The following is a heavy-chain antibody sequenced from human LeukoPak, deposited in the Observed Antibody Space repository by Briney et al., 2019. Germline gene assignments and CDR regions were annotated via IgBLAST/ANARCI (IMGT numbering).Heavy chain of an antibody. CDR1: GGSIRTYY. CDR3: ARSRGRKATPFDC. CDR2: IYTSGST. Sequence: PSETLSLTCTVSGGSIRTYYWSWIRQPPGEGLEWIGYIYTSGSTDYNPSLKSRVTISLDTSNNQFSLNLNSVSAADTAVDYSARSRGRKATPFDCWGQGILVTASS. V-gene: IGHV4-4*09. D-gene: IGHD3-10*01. J-gene: IGHJ4*02.